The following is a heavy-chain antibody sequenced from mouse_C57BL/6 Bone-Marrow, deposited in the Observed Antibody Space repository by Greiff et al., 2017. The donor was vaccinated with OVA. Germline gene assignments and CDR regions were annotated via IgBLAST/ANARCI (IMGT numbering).Heavy chain of an antibody. CDR1: GYSITSGYY. CDR3: ATYYFYYAMDY. Sequence: VQLQQSGPGLVKPSQSLSLTCSVTGYSITSGYYWNWIRQFPGNKLEWMGYISYDGSTNYNPSLKNRISITRDTSKNQFFLKLNSVTTEDTATCYCATYYFYYAMDYWGQGTSVTVSS. D-gene: IGHD2-10*01. J-gene: IGHJ4*01. CDR2: ISYDGST. V-gene: IGHV3-6*01.